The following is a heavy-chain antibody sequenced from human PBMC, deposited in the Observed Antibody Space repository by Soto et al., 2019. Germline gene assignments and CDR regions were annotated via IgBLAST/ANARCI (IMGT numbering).Heavy chain of an antibody. CDR1: GFTFNSYT. Sequence: EVQLVESGGGLVKPGGSLRLSCATSGFTFNSYTMNWVRQAPGKGLEWVASISSASSSIDFADSVKGRFTISRDNVNNSVFLQMNSLRAEDTGIYYYARYDAFKAFDLWGQGTMVTVSS. CDR2: ISSASSSI. J-gene: IGHJ3*01. D-gene: IGHD1-1*01. V-gene: IGHV3-21*01. CDR3: ARYDAFKAFDL.